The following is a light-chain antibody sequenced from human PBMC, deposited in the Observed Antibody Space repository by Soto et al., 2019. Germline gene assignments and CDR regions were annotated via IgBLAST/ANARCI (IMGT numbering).Light chain of an antibody. CDR1: QSVSTNY. V-gene: IGKV3-20*01. Sequence: EIELTQSPGTLSLSPGERAALLCRASQSVSTNYLAWYQQKPGQAPSLLIYGTSKRATGIPDRFSGSGSETDFTLIISRVAPEDFAVYYCQQFVSAPYTFGQGTKLEI. CDR2: GTS. J-gene: IGKJ2*01. CDR3: QQFVSAPYT.